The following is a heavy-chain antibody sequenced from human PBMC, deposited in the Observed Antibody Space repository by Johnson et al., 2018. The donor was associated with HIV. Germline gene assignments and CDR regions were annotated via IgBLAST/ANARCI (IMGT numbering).Heavy chain of an antibody. D-gene: IGHD6-13*01. CDR3: ARDLAYNSRWTGAFDR. J-gene: IGHJ3*01. CDR2: IGYDGSDK. V-gene: IGHV3-30*04. Sequence: QVQLVESGGGVVQPGRSLRLSCAASGFTFSSYAMHWVRQAPGKGLEWVAVIGYDGSDKYYADSVKGRVTISRDNPKNTVYLHMNNLRAEDTAVYYCARDLAYNSRWTGAFDRWGQGTMVIVSS. CDR1: GFTFSSYA.